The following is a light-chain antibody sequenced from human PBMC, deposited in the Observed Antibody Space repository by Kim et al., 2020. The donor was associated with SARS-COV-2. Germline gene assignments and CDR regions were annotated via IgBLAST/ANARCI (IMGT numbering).Light chain of an antibody. CDR3: QVWDSGTVV. CDR1: NIGSNN. CDR2: RDT. J-gene: IGLJ2*01. Sequence: SVALGQTARITCEENNIGSNNVHWYQQKPGQAPVLVIYRDTNRPSGIPERFSGSNSGNTATLTISRAQAGDEADYYCQVWDSGTVVFGGGTQLTVL. V-gene: IGLV3-9*01.